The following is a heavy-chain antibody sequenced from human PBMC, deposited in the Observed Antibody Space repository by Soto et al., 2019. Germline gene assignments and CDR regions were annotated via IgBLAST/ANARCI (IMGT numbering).Heavy chain of an antibody. CDR3: ASMGYHYGSGSYPLDY. J-gene: IGHJ4*02. CDR2: MYNSGST. CDR1: GGSISSYY. V-gene: IGHV4-59*08. Sequence: QVQLQESGPGLVKPSETLSLTCTVSGGSISSYYWTWIRQPPGKGLEWIGFMYNSGSTHYNPSLKSGVTIAQDTSKNQFSLNLRSVTAADTAVYYCASMGYHYGSGSYPLDYWGQGTLVTVSS. D-gene: IGHD3-10*01.